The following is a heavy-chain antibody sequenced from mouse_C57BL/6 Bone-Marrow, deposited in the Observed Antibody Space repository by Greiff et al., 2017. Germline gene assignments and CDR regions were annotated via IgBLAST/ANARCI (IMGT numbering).Heavy chain of an antibody. CDR3: TRDYYGSSPWYVDV. Sequence: EVQLQQSGTVLARPGASVKMSCKTSGYTFTSYWMHWVKQRPGQGLEWIGAIYPGNSDTSYNQKFKGKAKLTAVTSASTAYMELSSLTNEDSAVYYCTRDYYGSSPWYVDVWGTGTTVTVSS. CDR2: IYPGNSDT. V-gene: IGHV1-5*01. CDR1: GYTFTSYW. D-gene: IGHD1-1*01. J-gene: IGHJ1*03.